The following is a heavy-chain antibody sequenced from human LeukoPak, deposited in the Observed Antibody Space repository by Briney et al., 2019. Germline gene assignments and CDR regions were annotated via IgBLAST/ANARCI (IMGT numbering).Heavy chain of an antibody. CDR1: GGSISSSNHY. J-gene: IGHJ4*02. CDR2: IHYSETT. V-gene: IGHV4-39*02. D-gene: IGHD2-2*01. Sequence: PSETLSLTCTASGGSISSSNHYWGWIRQPPGKGLEWIASIHYSETTYYNPSLKSRVTISVDASKNHFSLKLSSVTAADTAVYYCARGPTYQPIDFWGQGTLVTVSS. CDR3: ARGPTYQPIDF.